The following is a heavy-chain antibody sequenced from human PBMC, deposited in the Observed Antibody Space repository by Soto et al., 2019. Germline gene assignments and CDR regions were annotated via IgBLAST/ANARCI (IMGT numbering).Heavy chain of an antibody. D-gene: IGHD1-26*01. V-gene: IGHV4-34*01. CDR3: ARGPARSWRRTDY. CDR1: GGSFSGYY. CDR2: INHSGST. Sequence: QVQLQQWGAGLLKPSETLSLTCAVYGGSFSGYYWSWIRQPPGKGLEWIGEINHSGSTNYNPSLRTRVTISVDTSKSQFSLKLSSVTAADTAVYYCARGPARSWRRTDYWGQGTLVTVSS. J-gene: IGHJ4*02.